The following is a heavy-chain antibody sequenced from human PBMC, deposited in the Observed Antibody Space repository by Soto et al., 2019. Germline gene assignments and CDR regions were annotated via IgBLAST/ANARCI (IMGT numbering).Heavy chain of an antibody. Sequence: HPGGSLRLSCTPSGFSFSTYWMHWVRQAPGEGLAWVSRISMSRTTIYYADSVKGRFTISRDNAKNSLYLQMNSLRAEDTAVYYCARDSSYCSGGSCYFDYYYMDVWGKGTTVTVSS. V-gene: IGHV3-48*01. CDR2: ISMSRTTI. CDR1: GFSFSTYW. J-gene: IGHJ6*03. D-gene: IGHD2-15*01. CDR3: ARDSSYCSGGSCYFDYYYMDV.